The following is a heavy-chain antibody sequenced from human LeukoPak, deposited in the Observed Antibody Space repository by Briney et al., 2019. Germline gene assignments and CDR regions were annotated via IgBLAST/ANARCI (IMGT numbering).Heavy chain of an antibody. D-gene: IGHD2-8*01. J-gene: IGHJ4*02. V-gene: IGHV3-23*01. Sequence: GGSLRLSCAASGFSFGRNAMSWVRQAPGKGLEWVSVISGSGRTTFCADSVKGRFTISRDNSKNTLYLQMNSLRAEDTAVYYCAREARLKSTNGVPRPELDYWGQGTLVTVSS. CDR3: AREARLKSTNGVPRPELDY. CDR2: ISGSGRTT. CDR1: GFSFGRNA.